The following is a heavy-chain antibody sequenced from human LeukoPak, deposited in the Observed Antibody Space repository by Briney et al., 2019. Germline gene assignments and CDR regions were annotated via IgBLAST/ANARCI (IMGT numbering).Heavy chain of an antibody. D-gene: IGHD6-13*01. J-gene: IGHJ4*02. V-gene: IGHV1-69*13. Sequence: ASEKVSCKASGGTFSSYAISWVRQAPGQGLEWMGGIIPIFGTANYAQKFQGRVTITADESTSTAYMELSSLRSEDTAVYYCARAVIPYTSFYYWGQGTLVTVSS. CDR1: GGTFSSYA. CDR3: ARAVIPYTSFYY. CDR2: IIPIFGTA.